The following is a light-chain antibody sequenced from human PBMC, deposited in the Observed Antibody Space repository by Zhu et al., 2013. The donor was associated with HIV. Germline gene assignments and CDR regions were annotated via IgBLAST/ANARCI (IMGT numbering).Light chain of an antibody. J-gene: IGKJ4*01. CDR2: DAS. CDR3: QQYNDWPLT. V-gene: IGKV3-15*01. CDR1: QTVSSN. Sequence: ETLMTQSPTTLSVSPGERATLSCTASQTVSSNLAWYQLQRGQAPRLLIYDASIRAAGIPARFSGSGSGTQFTLTISSLQSEDFALYWCQQYNDWPLTFGG.